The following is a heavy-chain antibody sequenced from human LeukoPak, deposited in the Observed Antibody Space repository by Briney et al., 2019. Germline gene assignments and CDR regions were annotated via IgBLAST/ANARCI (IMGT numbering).Heavy chain of an antibody. V-gene: IGHV1-2*02. Sequence: ASVKVSCKASGYTFTGYYMHWVRQAPGQGLEWMGWINPNSGGTNYAQKFQGRVTITRNTSISTAYMELSSLRSEDTAVYYCAREGLYGSSPIDYWGQGTLVTVSS. J-gene: IGHJ4*02. D-gene: IGHD2-2*01. CDR1: GYTFTGYY. CDR3: AREGLYGSSPIDY. CDR2: INPNSGGT.